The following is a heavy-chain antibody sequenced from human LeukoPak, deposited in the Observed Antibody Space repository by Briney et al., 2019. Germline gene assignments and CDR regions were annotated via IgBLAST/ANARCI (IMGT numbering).Heavy chain of an antibody. Sequence: GGSLRLSCAASGFTFDDYGMSWVRQAPGKGLEWVSGINWNGGSTGYADSVKGRFTISRDNAKNSPYLQMNSLRAEDTALYYCARVGILRLGELSLYLDYWGQGTLVTVSS. CDR3: ARVGILRLGELSLYLDY. J-gene: IGHJ4*02. V-gene: IGHV3-20*04. CDR2: INWNGGST. CDR1: GFTFDDYG. D-gene: IGHD3-16*02.